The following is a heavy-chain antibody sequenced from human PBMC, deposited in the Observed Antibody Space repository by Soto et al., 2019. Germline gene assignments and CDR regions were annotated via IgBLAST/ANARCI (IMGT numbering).Heavy chain of an antibody. CDR3: ARERRRRLWGDY. V-gene: IGHV3-30-3*01. CDR1: GFTFSSYA. J-gene: IGHJ4*02. D-gene: IGHD2-21*01. CDR2: ISYDGSNK. Sequence: QVQLVESGGGVVQPGRSLRLSCAASGFTFSSYAMHWDRQAPGKGLDWVAVISYDGSNKYYADSVKGRFTISKDNSKKTLYLQMNSLRAEERAVCYCARERRRRLWGDYWGKGTLVTVS.